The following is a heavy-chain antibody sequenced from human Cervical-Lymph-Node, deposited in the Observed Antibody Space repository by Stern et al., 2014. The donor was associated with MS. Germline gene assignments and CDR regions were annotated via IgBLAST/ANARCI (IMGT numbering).Heavy chain of an antibody. CDR3: ARAGQQPYYYYGMDV. D-gene: IGHD6-13*01. V-gene: IGHV1-2*06. Sequence: VQLVQSGAEVKKPGASVKVSCKASGYTFTGYYMHWVRQAPGQGLEWMGRSNPNSGGTNYAQKFQGRVTMTRDTSISTAYMELSRLRSDDTAVYYCARAGQQPYYYYGMDVWGQGTTVTVSS. CDR1: GYTFTGYY. J-gene: IGHJ6*02. CDR2: SNPNSGGT.